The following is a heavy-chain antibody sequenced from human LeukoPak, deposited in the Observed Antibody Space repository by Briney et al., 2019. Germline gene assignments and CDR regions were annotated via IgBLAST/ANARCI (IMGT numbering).Heavy chain of an antibody. CDR3: ARDRVGASRSGYYFDY. CDR2: ISAYNGNT. CDR1: GGTFSSYA. J-gene: IGHJ4*02. V-gene: IGHV1-18*01. Sequence: ASVKVSCKASGGTFSSYAISWVRQAPGQGLEWMGWISAYNGNTNYAQKLQGRVTMTTDTSTSTAYMELRSLRSDDTAVYYCARDRVGASRSGYYFDYWGQGTLVTVSS. D-gene: IGHD1-26*01.